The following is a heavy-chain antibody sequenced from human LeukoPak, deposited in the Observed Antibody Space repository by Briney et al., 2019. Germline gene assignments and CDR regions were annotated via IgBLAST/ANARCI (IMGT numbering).Heavy chain of an antibody. CDR1: GYTFTGYF. J-gene: IGHJ4*02. CDR2: INPNSGGT. Sequence: ASVKVSCKASGYTFTGYFMHWVRQAPGQGLKWMGWINPNSGGTNYAQKFQGRVTMTRDTSITTAYMELSRLRSDDTAVCYCARSAPTLTYDILTGYLGYWGQGTLVTVSS. CDR3: ARSAPTLTYDILTGYLGY. D-gene: IGHD3-9*01. V-gene: IGHV1-2*02.